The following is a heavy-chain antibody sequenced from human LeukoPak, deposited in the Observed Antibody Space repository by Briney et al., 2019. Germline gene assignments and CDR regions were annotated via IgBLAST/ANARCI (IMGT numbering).Heavy chain of an antibody. CDR3: ARTNGYSGYVSYDY. D-gene: IGHD5-12*01. CDR1: GFTFSSYW. J-gene: IGHJ4*02. CDR2: IKQDGSEK. Sequence: GGTLRLSCAASGFTFSSYWMSWVRQASGKGLEWVANIKQDGSEKYYVDSVKGRFTISRDNAKNSLYLQVNSLRVEDTAVYYCARTNGYSGYVSYDYWGQGTLVTVSS. V-gene: IGHV3-7*01.